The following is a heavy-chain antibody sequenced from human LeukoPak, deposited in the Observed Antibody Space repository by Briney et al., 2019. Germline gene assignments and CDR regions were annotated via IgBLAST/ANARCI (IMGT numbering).Heavy chain of an antibody. Sequence: SETLSLTCTVSGGSISSSSYYWGWIRQPPGKGLEWIGSIYYSGSTYYNPSLKSRVTISVDTSKNQLSLKLSSVTAADTAVYYCARQSTLPQYYYYYGMDVWGQGTTVTVSS. J-gene: IGHJ6*02. CDR1: GGSISSSSYY. CDR3: ARQSTLPQYYYYYGMDV. D-gene: IGHD2-15*01. V-gene: IGHV4-39*07. CDR2: IYYSGST.